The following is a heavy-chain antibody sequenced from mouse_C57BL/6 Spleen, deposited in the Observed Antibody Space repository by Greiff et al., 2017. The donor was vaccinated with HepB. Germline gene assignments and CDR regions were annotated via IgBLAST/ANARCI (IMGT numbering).Heavy chain of an antibody. CDR1: GYAFTNYL. Sequence: QVTLKVSGAELVRPGTSVKVSCKASGYAFTNYLIEWVKQRPGQGLEWIGVINPGSGGTNYNEKFKGKATLTADKSSSTAYMQLSSLTSEDSAVYFCARGGTWYFDYWGQGTTLTVSS. J-gene: IGHJ2*01. V-gene: IGHV1-54*01. CDR3: ARGGTWYFDY. CDR2: INPGSGGT. D-gene: IGHD4-1*01.